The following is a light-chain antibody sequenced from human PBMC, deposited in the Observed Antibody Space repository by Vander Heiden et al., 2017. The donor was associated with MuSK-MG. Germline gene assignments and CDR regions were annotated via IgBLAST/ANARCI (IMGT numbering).Light chain of an antibody. CDR1: QSISTY. Sequence: DIQMAQSPSSLSASVGDRVTITCRASQSISTYLNWYRQKPGRAPKLLLFAASSLQSGVPSRFTGSGSGTDFTLSIDSLQPEDFATYFCQRSFTTAWTFGQGTTVEIK. CDR3: QRSFTTAWT. CDR2: AAS. J-gene: IGKJ1*01. V-gene: IGKV1-39*01.